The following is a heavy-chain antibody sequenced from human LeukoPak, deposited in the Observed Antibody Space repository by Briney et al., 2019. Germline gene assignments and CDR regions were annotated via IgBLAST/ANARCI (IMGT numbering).Heavy chain of an antibody. Sequence: GGSLRLSCAASGFTFDDYAMHWVRQAPGKGLEYVSAISSNGGSTYYANSVKGGFTISRDNSKNTLYLQMGSLRAEDMAVYYCAREPPTGYGSGWYYYYGMDVWGQGTTVTVSS. J-gene: IGHJ6*02. CDR3: AREPPTGYGSGWYYYYGMDV. CDR2: ISSNGGST. V-gene: IGHV3-64*01. CDR1: GFTFDDYA. D-gene: IGHD6-19*01.